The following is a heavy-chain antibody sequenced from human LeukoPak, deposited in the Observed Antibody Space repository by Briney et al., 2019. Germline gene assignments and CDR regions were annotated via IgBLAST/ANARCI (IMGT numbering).Heavy chain of an antibody. J-gene: IGHJ3*02. D-gene: IGHD3-10*01. CDR3: ARGGVLLWFGEPNDI. CDR2: INSDGSST. CDR1: GFTFSSYW. V-gene: IGHV3-74*01. Sequence: GGSLRFSCAASGFTFSSYWMHWVRQAPGKGLVWVSRINSDGSSTSYADSVKGRFTISRDNAKNTLYLQMNSLRAEDTAVYYCARGGVLLWFGEPNDIWGQGTMVTVSS.